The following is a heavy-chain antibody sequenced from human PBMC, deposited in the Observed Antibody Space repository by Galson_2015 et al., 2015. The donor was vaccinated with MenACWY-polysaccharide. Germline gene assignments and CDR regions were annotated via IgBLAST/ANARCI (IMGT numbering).Heavy chain of an antibody. V-gene: IGHV3-30-3*01. CDR2: ISYDGSDK. Sequence: SLRLSCAAAGFTFSKYAMHWVRQAPGKGLEWVAVISYDGSDKYYADSVNGRFTISRDNSKNTVYLQMNSLRAEYSAIYYCVAGNCSRTSCSGDDYWGQGTRVTVSS. CDR1: GFTFSKYA. CDR3: VAGNCSRTSCSGDDY. J-gene: IGHJ4*02. D-gene: IGHD2-2*03.